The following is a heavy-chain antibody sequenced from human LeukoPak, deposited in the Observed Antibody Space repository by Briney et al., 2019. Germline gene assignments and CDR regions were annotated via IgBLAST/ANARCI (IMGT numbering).Heavy chain of an antibody. Sequence: GGSLRLSCAASGFTFSSDVMSWVRQAPGKGLERVSAVSGSGDTTKYADSVKGRFTISRDNSKNTVYLQMNSLRAEDTAVYYCARGGFHFGYSINWYLGYWGQGTLVTVSS. V-gene: IGHV3-23*01. J-gene: IGHJ4*02. CDR2: VSGSGDTT. CDR1: GFTFSSDV. CDR3: ARGGFHFGYSINWYLGY. D-gene: IGHD6-13*01.